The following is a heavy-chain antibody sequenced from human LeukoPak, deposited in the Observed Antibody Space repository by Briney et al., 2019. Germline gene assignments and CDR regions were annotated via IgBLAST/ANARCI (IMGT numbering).Heavy chain of an antibody. V-gene: IGHV3-74*01. CDR1: GFTYSSYW. CDR2: INSDGSST. Sequence: PGGSLRLSCAASGFTYSSYWMHWVRQAPEKGLVWVSRINSDGSSTTYADSVKGRFTISKDNAKNTLYLQMNSLRAEDTAVYYCARGPDSYGSFDYWGQGTLVTVSS. CDR3: ARGPDSYGSFDY. J-gene: IGHJ4*02. D-gene: IGHD5-18*01.